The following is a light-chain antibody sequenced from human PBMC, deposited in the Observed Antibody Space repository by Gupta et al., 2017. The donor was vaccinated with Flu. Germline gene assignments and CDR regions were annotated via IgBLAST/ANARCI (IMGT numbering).Light chain of an antibody. V-gene: IGLV4-60*03. CDR3: ETLDSNTWV. CDR2: RECSGSY. J-gene: IGLJ2*01. CDR1: REHSSYI. Sequence: REHSSYIIAWTQQHRGKTRRYVMKRECSGSYDKGSGVPDRGSGSSSEADRYRAISNLQSEDETNYYCETLDSNTWVFGTGTKLTVL.